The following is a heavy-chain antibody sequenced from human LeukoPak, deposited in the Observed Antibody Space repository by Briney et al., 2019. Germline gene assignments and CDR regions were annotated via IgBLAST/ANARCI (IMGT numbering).Heavy chain of an antibody. J-gene: IGHJ4*02. D-gene: IGHD3-10*01. CDR2: IYHNGTS. CDR1: GGSISSSSYY. Sequence: SETLSLTCTVSGGSISSSSYYWGWIRQPPGKGLEWIGSIYHNGTSYYNPSLKSRVTISVDTSKNQFSLKLSSVTGADTAVYYCASGSVTTLLFDFWGQGTLVTVSS. V-gene: IGHV4-39*01. CDR3: ASGSVTTLLFDF.